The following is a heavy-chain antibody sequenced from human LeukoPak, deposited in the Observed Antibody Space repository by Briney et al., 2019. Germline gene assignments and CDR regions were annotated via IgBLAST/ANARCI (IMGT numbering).Heavy chain of an antibody. V-gene: IGHV3-48*03. Sequence: PGGSLRLSCAASGFTFSSYEMNWVRQAPGKGLEWVSYISSSGSTIYYADSVKGRFTISRDNSKNTLYLQMNSLRAEDTAVYYCAKDLFGLVVVPAGISPYDGSAGYYYYMDVWGKGTTVTVSS. CDR3: AKDLFGLVVVPAGISPYDGSAGYYYYMDV. D-gene: IGHD2-2*01. CDR2: ISSSGSTI. J-gene: IGHJ6*03. CDR1: GFTFSSYE.